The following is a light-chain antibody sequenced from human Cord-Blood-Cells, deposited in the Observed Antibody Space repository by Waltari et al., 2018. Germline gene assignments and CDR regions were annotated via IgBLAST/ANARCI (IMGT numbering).Light chain of an antibody. V-gene: IGKV3-15*01. CDR3: QQYNNWPPLT. J-gene: IGKJ4*01. CDR2: GAS. Sequence: EIVMTQYPATLSVPPGERATLSCRASQSVSSNLAWYQQKPGQAPRLLIYGASTRATGIPARFSGSGSGTEFTLTISSLQSEDFAVYYCQQYNNWPPLTFGGGTKVEIK. CDR1: QSVSSN.